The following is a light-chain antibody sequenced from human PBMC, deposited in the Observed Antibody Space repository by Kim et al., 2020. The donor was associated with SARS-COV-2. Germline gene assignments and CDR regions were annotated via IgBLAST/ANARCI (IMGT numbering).Light chain of an antibody. J-gene: IGKJ5*01. CDR1: QGISNY. V-gene: IGKV1-16*02. CDR3: QQYDSRPFT. CDR2: GAS. Sequence: DIQMTQSPSSLSASVGDRVTITCRASQGISNYLAWFQQKPGKAPKSLIYGASTLQGGVPSKFSGSRSGTEFTLTINSLQPEVFATYYCQQYDSRPFTVGQGTRLEIK.